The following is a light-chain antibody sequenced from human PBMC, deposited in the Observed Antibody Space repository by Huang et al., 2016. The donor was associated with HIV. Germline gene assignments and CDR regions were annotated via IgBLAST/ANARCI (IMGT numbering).Light chain of an antibody. CDR2: KAS. V-gene: IGKV1-5*03. CDR3: QQYNNYLGT. J-gene: IGKJ1*01. Sequence: DIHMTQSPSTLSASIGDRVTITCRASQTVSSSLAWYQPKLGRVPRLLIYKASTLESGVPSRFSGSGSGTEFNLTISSLQPDDFATYFCQQYNNYLGTFGQGTKVEIK. CDR1: QTVSSS.